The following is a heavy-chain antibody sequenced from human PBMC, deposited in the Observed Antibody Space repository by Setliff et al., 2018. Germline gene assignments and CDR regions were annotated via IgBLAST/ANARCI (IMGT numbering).Heavy chain of an antibody. D-gene: IGHD2-15*01. CDR3: AREGVVADAFDI. Sequence: GGSLRLSCTASGFTFSSYWMYWVRQAPGKGLVWVSRINRDGSYTVYADSVEGRFTISRDNAKNTLYLQMNSLGAEDTAVYYCAREGVVADAFDIWGQGTMVTVSS. CDR1: GFTFSSYW. J-gene: IGHJ3*02. V-gene: IGHV3-74*01. CDR2: INRDGSYT.